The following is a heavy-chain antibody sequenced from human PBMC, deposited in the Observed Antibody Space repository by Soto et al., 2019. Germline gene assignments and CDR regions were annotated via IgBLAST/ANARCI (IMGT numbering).Heavy chain of an antibody. J-gene: IGHJ6*02. D-gene: IGHD2-2*02. CDR3: ARDSLNGYCSSTSCYTDGMDV. Sequence: VGSLIISCAASGFTFSSYGMHWVRQAPGKGLEWVAVISYDGSNKYYADSVKGRFTISRDNSKNTLYLQMNSLRAEDTAVYYCARDSLNGYCSSTSCYTDGMDVWGQGTTVTVSS. CDR2: ISYDGSNK. CDR1: GFTFSSYG. V-gene: IGHV3-30*03.